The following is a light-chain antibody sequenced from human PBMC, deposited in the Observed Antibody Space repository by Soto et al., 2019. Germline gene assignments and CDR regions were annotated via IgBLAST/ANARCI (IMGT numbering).Light chain of an antibody. Sequence: EIVLTQSPGTLSLSPGERATLSCRASQSLTSSYLAWYQQKPGQAPRLLIYGASSRATGIPDRFSGSGSGTDFTLTISRLEPEDFAVYVCQQYESSPPSYTFGQGTKLEIK. CDR1: QSLTSSY. CDR3: QQYESSPPSYT. J-gene: IGKJ2*01. CDR2: GAS. V-gene: IGKV3-20*01.